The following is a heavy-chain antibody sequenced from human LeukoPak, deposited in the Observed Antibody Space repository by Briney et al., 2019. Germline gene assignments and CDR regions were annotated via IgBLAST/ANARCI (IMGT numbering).Heavy chain of an antibody. CDR3: ARDFNGPYGDYVEDI. Sequence: ASVKVSCKASGGTFSSYGISWVRQAPGQGLEWMGIINPSGGSTSYAQKFQGRVTMTRDTSTSTVYMELSSLRSEDTAVYYCARDFNGPYGDYVEDIWGQGTMVTVSS. D-gene: IGHD4-17*01. J-gene: IGHJ3*02. V-gene: IGHV1-46*01. CDR1: GGTFSSYG. CDR2: INPSGGST.